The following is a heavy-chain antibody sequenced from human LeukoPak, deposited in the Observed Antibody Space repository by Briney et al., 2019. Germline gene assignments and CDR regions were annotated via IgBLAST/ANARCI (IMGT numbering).Heavy chain of an antibody. J-gene: IGHJ4*02. CDR1: GFSFNTYS. Sequence: GGSLRLSCTTSGFSFNTYSMSWVRQAPGKGLEWVSAINDDTPYYTDSVKGRFTVSRDNAKNSLYLQMNSLRAEDTAVYYCGRIAVARGYFDYWGQGTLVTVSS. CDR3: GRIAVARGYFDY. V-gene: IGHV3-23*01. D-gene: IGHD6-19*01. CDR2: INDDTP.